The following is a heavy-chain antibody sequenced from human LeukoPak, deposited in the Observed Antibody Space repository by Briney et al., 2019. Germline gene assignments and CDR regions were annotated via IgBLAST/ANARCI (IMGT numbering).Heavy chain of an antibody. CDR1: GSTFSSHT. D-gene: IGHD2-2*01. V-gene: IGHV3-48*04. J-gene: IGHJ4*02. CDR2: ISNTGSVI. Sequence: PGGSLRLSCAASGSTFSSHTMSWVRQAPGKGLEWISYISNTGSVIYYADSVNGRFTISRDNAKNSLYLQMNSLRAEDTAVYYCARNLPAADYWGQGTLVTVSS. CDR3: ARNLPAADY.